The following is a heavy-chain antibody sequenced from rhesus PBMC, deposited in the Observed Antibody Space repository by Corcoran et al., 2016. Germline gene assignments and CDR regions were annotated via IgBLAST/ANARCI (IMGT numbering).Heavy chain of an antibody. CDR3: AKGCSGIYCYPRHYYGLDS. Sequence: LRLSCAASGFTFSSYWMYWVRQAPGKGLEWVSRISSDGSSTSYADSVKGRFTISRENAKNSLYLQMNSLRAEDTAVYYCAKGCSGIYCYPRHYYGLDSWGQGVVVTVSS. J-gene: IGHJ6*01. CDR1: GFTFSSYW. CDR2: ISSDGSST. V-gene: IGHV3-119*01. D-gene: IGHD2-27*01.